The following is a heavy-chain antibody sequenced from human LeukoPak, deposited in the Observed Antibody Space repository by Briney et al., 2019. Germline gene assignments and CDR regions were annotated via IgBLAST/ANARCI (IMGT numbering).Heavy chain of an antibody. V-gene: IGHV3-30*02. Sequence: PGGSLRLSCAASGFTFRSYGMYWVRQAPGKGLEWVALIQYDGTNKYYADSVKGRFTISRDNSKNTLYLQMNSLRAEDTAVYFCVYGGSYYVAWGQGTLVTVSS. CDR1: GFTFRSYG. CDR3: VYGGSYYVA. D-gene: IGHD1-26*01. J-gene: IGHJ5*02. CDR2: IQYDGTNK.